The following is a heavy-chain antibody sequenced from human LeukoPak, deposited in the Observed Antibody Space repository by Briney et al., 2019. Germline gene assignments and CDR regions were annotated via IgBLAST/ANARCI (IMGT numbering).Heavy chain of an antibody. Sequence: GGSLRLSCAASGFTFSSYAMSWVRQAPGKGLEWVSAISGSGGSTYYADSVEGRFTISRDNSKNTLYLQMNSLRAEDTAVYYCAGDFWSGYQSGDYWGQGTLVTVSS. CDR2: ISGSGGST. CDR3: AGDFWSGYQSGDY. CDR1: GFTFSSYA. D-gene: IGHD3-3*01. J-gene: IGHJ4*02. V-gene: IGHV3-23*01.